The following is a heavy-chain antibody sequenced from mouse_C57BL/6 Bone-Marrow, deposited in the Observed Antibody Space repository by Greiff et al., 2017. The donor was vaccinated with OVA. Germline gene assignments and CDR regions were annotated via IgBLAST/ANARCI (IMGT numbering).Heavy chain of an antibody. CDR2: IDPNSGGT. J-gene: IGHJ1*03. D-gene: IGHD1-1*01. CDR1: VYTFTSYW. V-gene: IGHV1-72*01. CDR3: ARWSYYGSSYLSYWYFDV. Sequence: QVQLQQPGAELVKPGASVTPSFNSSVYTFTSYWMHWVKQRPGRGLEWIGRIDPNSGGTKYNEKFKSKATLTVDKPSSTAYMQLSSLTSEDSAVYYCARWSYYGSSYLSYWYFDVWGTGTTVTVSS.